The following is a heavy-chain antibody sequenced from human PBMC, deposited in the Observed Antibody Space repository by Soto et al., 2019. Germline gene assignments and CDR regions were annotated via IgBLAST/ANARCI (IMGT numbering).Heavy chain of an antibody. Sequence: PSETLSLTCAVCGESFSGYYWTWIRQPPGTGLEWIGEINHSGSTNYNPSLKSRVTISVDTSKNQFSLKLTSVTAADTAVYYCARDKITGLFDYWGQRTLVTVSS. D-gene: IGHD2-8*02. CDR1: GESFSGYY. CDR3: ARDKITGLFDY. J-gene: IGHJ4*02. V-gene: IGHV4-34*01. CDR2: INHSGST.